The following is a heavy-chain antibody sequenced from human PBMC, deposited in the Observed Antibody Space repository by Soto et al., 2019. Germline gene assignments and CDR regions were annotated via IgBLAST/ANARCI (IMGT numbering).Heavy chain of an antibody. CDR2: IKSKTDGGTT. J-gene: IGHJ3*02. Sequence: GRSLRLSCAASGFTFSNAWMSWVRQAPGKGLEWVGRIKSKTDGGTTDYAAPVKGRFTISRDDSKNTLYLQMNSLKTEDTAVYYCTTGEAMADDAFDIWGQGTMVTVSS. D-gene: IGHD5-18*01. CDR1: GFTFSNAW. CDR3: TTGEAMADDAFDI. V-gene: IGHV3-15*01.